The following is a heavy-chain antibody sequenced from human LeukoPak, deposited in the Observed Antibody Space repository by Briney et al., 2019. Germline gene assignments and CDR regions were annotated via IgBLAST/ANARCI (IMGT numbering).Heavy chain of an antibody. CDR1: GYTFTSYD. CDR3: ASTLTGYYRGNYYYYMDV. J-gene: IGHJ6*03. CDR2: MNPNSGNT. V-gene: IGHV1-8*01. D-gene: IGHD3-9*01. Sequence: ASVKVSCKASGYTFTSYDINWVRQATGQGLEWMGWMNPNSGNTGYAQKFQGRVTMTRNTSISTAYMELSSLRSEDTAVYYCASTLTGYYRGNYYYYMDVWGKGTTVTISS.